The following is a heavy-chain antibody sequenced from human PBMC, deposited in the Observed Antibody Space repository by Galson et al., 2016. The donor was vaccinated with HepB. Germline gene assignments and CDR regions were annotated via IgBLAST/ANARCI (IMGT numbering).Heavy chain of an antibody. CDR3: VKTFLHFPSWGDY. J-gene: IGHJ4*02. D-gene: IGHD3-16*01. Sequence: SLRLSCAASGFTFSHYAMHWVRQAPGKGLEWVSVITNDGTRYYAYSVKDRFTISSDNSKSTMYLQMTSLSTEEKAVYYCVKTFLHFPSWGDYWGQGTLVTVSS. CDR1: GFTFSHYA. V-gene: IGHV3-64D*06. CDR2: ITNDGTR.